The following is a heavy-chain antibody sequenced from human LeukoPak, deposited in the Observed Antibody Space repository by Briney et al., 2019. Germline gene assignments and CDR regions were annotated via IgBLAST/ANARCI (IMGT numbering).Heavy chain of an antibody. D-gene: IGHD6-13*01. V-gene: IGHV1-8*03. Sequence: ASVKVSCKASGYTFTSYDINWVRQATGQGLEWMGWMNPNSGNTGYAQKFQGRVTITRNTSISTAYVELSSLRSEDTAVYYCARFIAAAGWFDPWGQGTLVTVSS. CDR2: MNPNSGNT. J-gene: IGHJ5*02. CDR1: GYTFTSYD. CDR3: ARFIAAAGWFDP.